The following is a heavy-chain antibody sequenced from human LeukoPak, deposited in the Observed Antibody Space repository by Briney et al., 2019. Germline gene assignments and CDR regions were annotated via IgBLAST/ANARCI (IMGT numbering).Heavy chain of an antibody. CDR2: INHSGST. J-gene: IGHJ3*02. CDR3: ARDGLFGDAFDI. Sequence: SETLSLTCTFSGGSVSGYYWSWIRQPPGKGLEWIGEINHSGSTNYNPSLKSRVTISVDTSKNQFSLKLSSVTAADTAVYYCARDGLFGDAFDIWGQGTMVTVSS. V-gene: IGHV4-34*01. D-gene: IGHD3-16*01. CDR1: GGSVSGYY.